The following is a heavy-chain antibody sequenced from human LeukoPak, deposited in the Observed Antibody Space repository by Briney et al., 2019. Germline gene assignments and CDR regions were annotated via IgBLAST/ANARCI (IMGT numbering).Heavy chain of an antibody. J-gene: IGHJ5*02. CDR2: IKQDGSEK. CDR3: ARPTYYYESSGYPGWFDP. CDR1: GITFSSYW. V-gene: IGHV3-7*01. Sequence: GGSLRLSCAASGITFSSYWMSWVRQAPGQGLEWVANIKQDGSEKYYVDSVKGRFTISRDNAKNSLYLQMNSLRAEDTAVYYCARPTYYYESSGYPGWFDPWGQGTLVTVSS. D-gene: IGHD3-22*01.